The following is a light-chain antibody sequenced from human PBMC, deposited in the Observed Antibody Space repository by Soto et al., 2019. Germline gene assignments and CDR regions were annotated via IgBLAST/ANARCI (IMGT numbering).Light chain of an antibody. V-gene: IGKV3-20*01. Sequence: ELVSTQSPGTLSLSPGERAQISGRASQSVSNSYLAWYQQKPCQAHRLLIYGASSRATGIPDRFSGSGSGTDFTLTISRLEPEDFAMYYCQQYGSSPGLTFGGGTKLDIK. CDR2: GAS. J-gene: IGKJ4*01. CDR1: QSVSNSY. CDR3: QQYGSSPGLT.